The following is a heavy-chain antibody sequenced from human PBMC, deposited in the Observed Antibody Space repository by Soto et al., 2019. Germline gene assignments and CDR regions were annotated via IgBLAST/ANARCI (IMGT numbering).Heavy chain of an antibody. CDR1: GFTFSSYW. Sequence: GGSLRLSCAASGFTFSSYWMSWVRQAPGKGLEWVANIKQDGSEKYYVDSVKGRFTISRDNAKNSLYLQMNSLRAEDTAVYYCAKDDGTYYDFWSGYYIDYWGQGTLVTVSS. CDR2: IKQDGSEK. D-gene: IGHD3-3*01. CDR3: AKDDGTYYDFWSGYYIDY. V-gene: IGHV3-7*03. J-gene: IGHJ4*02.